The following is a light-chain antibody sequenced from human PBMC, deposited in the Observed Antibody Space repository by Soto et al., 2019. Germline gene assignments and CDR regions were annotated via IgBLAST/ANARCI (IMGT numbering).Light chain of an antibody. CDR3: QQHYSTPFT. V-gene: IGKV4-1*01. Sequence: DMVMTQSPDSLAVSLGERATINCKSSQSVLYSSNSKNYLAWYQQKPGQPPKLLIYWASTRESGVPDRFSGSESGTDFTLTISSLQAEDVAVYYCQQHYSTPFTFGPGTKVDIK. CDR2: WAS. J-gene: IGKJ3*01. CDR1: QSVLYSSNSKNY.